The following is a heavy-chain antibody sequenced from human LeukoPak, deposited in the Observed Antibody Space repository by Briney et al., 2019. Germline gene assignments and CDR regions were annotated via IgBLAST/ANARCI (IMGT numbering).Heavy chain of an antibody. CDR1: GFIFSSYA. D-gene: IGHD5-24*01. J-gene: IGHJ4*02. CDR3: ARDHLEMATSHFDY. V-gene: IGHV3-30-3*01. Sequence: PGRSLRLSCAASGFIFSSYAMHWVRQAPGKGLEWVAVISYDESNKYYADSVEGRFTISRDNSKNTLYLQMNSLRAEDTAVYYCARDHLEMATSHFDYWGQGTLVTVSS. CDR2: ISYDESNK.